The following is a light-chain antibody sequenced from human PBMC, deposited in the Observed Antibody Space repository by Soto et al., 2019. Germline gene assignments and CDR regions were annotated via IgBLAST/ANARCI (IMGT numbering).Light chain of an antibody. Sequence: DIQMTQSPSSLTASIGDRVTISCRASQGFSNSLAWYQQKPGKVPTLLIYGASILQSGVPSRFSCSGSGTEFTLTISCLQPEDVATYFCQTYDSAPLTFGGGTKVEIK. CDR1: QGFSNS. CDR3: QTYDSAPLT. J-gene: IGKJ4*01. CDR2: GAS. V-gene: IGKV1-27*01.